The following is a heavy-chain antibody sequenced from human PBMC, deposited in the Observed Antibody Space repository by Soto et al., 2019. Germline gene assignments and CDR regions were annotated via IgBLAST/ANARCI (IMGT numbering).Heavy chain of an antibody. CDR2: INPSGNT. V-gene: IGHV4-34*01. CDR1: GGSFRGSY. CDR3: ARGRDCGAAN. J-gene: IGHJ1*01. D-gene: IGHD1-26*01. Sequence: VQQQQWGTGLLKPSETLPLTCAVNGGSFRGSYWSWFRHPPGRGLEWIGEINPSGNTNYTPSLKSRVTISGDTPKNKFSLKLTSVTAADTAVYYCARGRDCGAANWGRRILVTVSS.